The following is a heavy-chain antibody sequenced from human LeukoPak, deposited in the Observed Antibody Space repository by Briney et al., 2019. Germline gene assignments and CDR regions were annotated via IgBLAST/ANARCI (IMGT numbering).Heavy chain of an antibody. V-gene: IGHV1-24*01. CDR1: GYTLTELS. D-gene: IGHD2-2*01. CDR2: FDPEDGET. Sequence: ASVKVSCKVSGYTLTELSMHWVRQAPGKGLEWMGGFDPEDGETIYAQKFRGRVTMTEDTSTDTAYMELSSLRSEDTAVYYCATVMCSSTSCSGDYWGQGTLVTVSS. CDR3: ATVMCSSTSCSGDY. J-gene: IGHJ4*02.